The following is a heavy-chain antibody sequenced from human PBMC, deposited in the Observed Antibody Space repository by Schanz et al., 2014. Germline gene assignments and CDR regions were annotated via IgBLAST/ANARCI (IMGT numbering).Heavy chain of an antibody. CDR3: ARGGADSAMAHEY. CDR2: INTSGGSR. J-gene: IGHJ4*02. D-gene: IGHD5-18*01. V-gene: IGHV3-23*04. CDR1: GFSFSTHA. Sequence: VQLVESGGGVVQPGRSLRLSCAASGFSFSTHAMSWVRQAPGQGLEWVSGINTSGGSRYYAESVKGRFTISRDNSMNTLYLQMTSLRVEDTAVYYCARGGADSAMAHEYWGRGTLVTVSS.